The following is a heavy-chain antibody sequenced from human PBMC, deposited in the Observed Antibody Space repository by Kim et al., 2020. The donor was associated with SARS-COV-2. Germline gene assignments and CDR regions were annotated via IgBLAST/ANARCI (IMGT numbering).Heavy chain of an antibody. J-gene: IGHJ4*02. CDR1: GYTFTSYA. CDR3: ARGGNVVVPAALYFDY. Sequence: ASVKVSCKASGYTFTSYAMHWVRQAPGQRLEWMGWINAGNGNTKYSQKFQGRVTITRDTSASTAYMELSSLRSEDTAVYYCARGGNVVVPAALYFDYWGQGTLVTVSS. D-gene: IGHD2-2*01. V-gene: IGHV1-3*01. CDR2: INAGNGNT.